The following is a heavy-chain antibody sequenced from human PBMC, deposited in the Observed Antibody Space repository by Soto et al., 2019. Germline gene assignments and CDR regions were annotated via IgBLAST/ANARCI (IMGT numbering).Heavy chain of an antibody. CDR3: ARDSPLLLWFGELSGPDDY. V-gene: IGHV3-48*01. D-gene: IGHD3-10*01. Sequence: EVQLVESGGGLVQPGGSLRLSCKASGFTFSSYNMNWVRQAPGKGLEWVSYMSSTSSTIYYADSVKGRFTISRDNAKHSRYLQMNSLIAEDTAVYYCARDSPLLLWFGELSGPDDYWGQGTLVTVSS. CDR2: MSSTSSTI. J-gene: IGHJ4*02. CDR1: GFTFSSYN.